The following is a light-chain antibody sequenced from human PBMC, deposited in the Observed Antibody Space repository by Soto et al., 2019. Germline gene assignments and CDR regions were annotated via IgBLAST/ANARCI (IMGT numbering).Light chain of an antibody. CDR1: QSVTSSY. V-gene: IGKV3-20*01. CDR3: QHYRGSFTWT. CDR2: AAS. J-gene: IGKJ1*01. Sequence: EVVLTQSPGTLSLSPGERATLSCRASQSVTSSYLAWYQQKPGQAPRLLIYAASSRATGIPDRFSGSGSGTDLTLRISRLEPEDFPLYYCQHYRGSFTWTFGQGTKVEIQ.